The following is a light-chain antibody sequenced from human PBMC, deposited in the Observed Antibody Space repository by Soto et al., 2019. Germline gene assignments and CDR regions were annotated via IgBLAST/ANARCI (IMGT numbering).Light chain of an antibody. V-gene: IGKV2D-29*02. CDR3: MQSTQLPPT. CDR1: QSLLHITGETF. CDR2: EVS. J-gene: IGKJ5*01. Sequence: DVVMTQTPLSLSVAPGQPASISCKSSQSLLHITGETFLFWYLQKPGQSPQLLIYEVSTRVSGVPDRFSGSGSGTDFTLEISRVETDDVSIYYCMQSTQLPPTFSQGTRLGIE.